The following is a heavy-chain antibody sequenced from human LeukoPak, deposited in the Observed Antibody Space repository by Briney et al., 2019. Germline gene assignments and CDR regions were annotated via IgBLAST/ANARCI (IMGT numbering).Heavy chain of an antibody. Sequence: ASVNVSCKASGYTFTSYGISWVRQAPGQGLEWMGWISAYNGNTNYAQKLQGRVTITTDTSTSTAYMELRSLRSDDTAVYYCARAAGSRDAFDIWGQGTMVTVSS. CDR1: GYTFTSYG. D-gene: IGHD2-15*01. V-gene: IGHV1-18*01. CDR3: ARAAGSRDAFDI. CDR2: ISAYNGNT. J-gene: IGHJ3*02.